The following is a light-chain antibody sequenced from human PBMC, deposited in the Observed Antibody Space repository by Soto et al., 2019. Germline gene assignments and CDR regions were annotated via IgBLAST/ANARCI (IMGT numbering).Light chain of an antibody. CDR1: QDISSW. V-gene: IGKV1D-16*01. CDR2: AAS. J-gene: IGKJ1*01. Sequence: DIQTTQSPSSVSASVGDRVTITGRASQDISSWLSWYQQKPGKAPKSLIYAASSLQSGVPSKFSGSGSGTDFSLTISSLQPEDFATDYCQHYNSYPRTFGQGTKVEIK. CDR3: QHYNSYPRT.